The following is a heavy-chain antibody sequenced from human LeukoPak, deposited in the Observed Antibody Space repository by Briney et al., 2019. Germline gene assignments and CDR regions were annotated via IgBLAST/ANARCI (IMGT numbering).Heavy chain of an antibody. V-gene: IGHV4-34*01. J-gene: IGHJ4*02. CDR3: ARGSYYYGSGSYND. CDR1: GGSFSGYY. CDR2: INNSGST. Sequence: ETLSLTCAAYGGSFSGYYWSWIRQPPGKGLEWIGEINNSGSTNYNPSLKRGGTISVDESKNQLSLKLSSVTAADTAVYYCARGSYYYGSGSYNDWGQGTLVADSS. D-gene: IGHD3-10*01.